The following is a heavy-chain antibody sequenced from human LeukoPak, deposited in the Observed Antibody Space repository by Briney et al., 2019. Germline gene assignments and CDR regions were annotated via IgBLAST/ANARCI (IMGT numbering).Heavy chain of an antibody. D-gene: IGHD1-1*01. V-gene: IGHV4-39*07. Sequence: SETLSLTCTVSGGSISSSSYYWGWIRQPPGKGLEWIGSIYYSGSTHYNPSLKSRVTISVDTSENQFSLKLTSVTAADTAVYYCARLPGWNDEWNYYMDVWGKGTTVTVSS. CDR1: GGSISSSSYY. CDR3: ARLPGWNDEWNYYMDV. J-gene: IGHJ6*03. CDR2: IYYSGST.